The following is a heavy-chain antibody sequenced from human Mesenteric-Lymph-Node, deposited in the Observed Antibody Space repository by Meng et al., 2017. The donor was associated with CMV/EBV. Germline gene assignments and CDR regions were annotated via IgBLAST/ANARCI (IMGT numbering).Heavy chain of an antibody. CDR1: GYTVPSYA. CDR3: ARTGRGSLRYFDL. Sequence: KSSGYTVPSYARDWVRQAAGQGLEWMGWINTNTGNPTYAHGFTGRFVFSVDTSVSTAYLQISSLKAEDTAVYYWARTGRGSLRYFDLWGQGTLVTVSS. D-gene: IGHD3-9*01. J-gene: IGHJ4*02. CDR2: INTNTGNP. V-gene: IGHV7-4-1*02.